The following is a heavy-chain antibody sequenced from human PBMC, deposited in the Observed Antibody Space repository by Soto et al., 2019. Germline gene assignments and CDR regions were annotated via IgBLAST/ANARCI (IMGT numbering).Heavy chain of an antibody. D-gene: IGHD6-19*01. V-gene: IGHV3-30*18. J-gene: IGHJ4*02. CDR3: AKAGPSSGSPH. CDR2: ISYDGSNK. CDR1: GFTFSSYG. Sequence: GGSLRLSCAASGFTFSSYGMHWVRQAPGKGLEWVAVISYDGSNKYYADSVKGRFTISRDNSKNTLYLQMNSLRAEDTAVYYCAKAGPSSGSPHWGQGTLVTVSS.